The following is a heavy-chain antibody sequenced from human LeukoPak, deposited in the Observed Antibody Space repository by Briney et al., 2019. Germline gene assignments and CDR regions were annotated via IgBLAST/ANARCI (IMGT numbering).Heavy chain of an antibody. D-gene: IGHD3-22*01. J-gene: IGHJ4*02. CDR1: GLMFSSHG. CDR3: ARARNNYDSSGYSALDY. CDR2: IWYDGSNE. V-gene: IGHV3-33*01. Sequence: PGGSLRLSCAASSGLMFSSHGMHLVRPAPGKGLEWVEVIWYDGSNEYYADSVKGRFTISRDNSKNTLYLQMNSLRAEDTAVYYCARARNNYDSSGYSALDYWGRGTLVTVSS.